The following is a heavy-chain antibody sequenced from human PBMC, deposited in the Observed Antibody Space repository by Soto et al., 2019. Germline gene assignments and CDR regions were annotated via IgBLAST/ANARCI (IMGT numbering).Heavy chain of an antibody. D-gene: IGHD5-18*01. CDR1: GDSVSSDSYY. CDR2: ISSSGST. V-gene: IGHV4-61*01. CDR3: ARDIRGYSRAFDY. J-gene: IGHJ4*02. Sequence: PSETLSLTCTVSGDSVSSDSYYWTWIRQPPGKGLEWIGYISSSGSTKYNPSLKSRVTISLDTSSNQFSLELTSVTAADTAIYYCARDIRGYSRAFDYWGQGTLVTVSS.